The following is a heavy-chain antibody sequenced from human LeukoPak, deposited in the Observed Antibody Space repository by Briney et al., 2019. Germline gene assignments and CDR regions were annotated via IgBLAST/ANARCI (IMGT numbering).Heavy chain of an antibody. Sequence: SETLSLTCIVSGGSISSSYYWSWIRQPPGKGLEWIGSIYHSGNSNYNPSLKSRVTMSVDTSKNQFSLKLSSVTAADTAVYYCARHQTNNYGSGTPFDYWGQGTLVTVSS. D-gene: IGHD3-10*01. CDR2: IYHSGNS. J-gene: IGHJ4*02. CDR1: GGSISSSYY. CDR3: ARHQTNNYGSGTPFDY. V-gene: IGHV4-39*01.